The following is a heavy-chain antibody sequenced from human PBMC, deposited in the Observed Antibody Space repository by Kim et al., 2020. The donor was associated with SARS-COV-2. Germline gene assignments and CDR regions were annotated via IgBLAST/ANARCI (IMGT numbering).Heavy chain of an antibody. V-gene: IGHV4-31*03. D-gene: IGHD6-6*01. CDR2: INYSGST. CDR1: GGSINSGGYY. J-gene: IGHJ4*02. CDR3: ARSLWGTSSHYFDY. Sequence: SETLSLTCTVSGGSINSGGYYWSWIRQHPGEGLEWIGDINYSGSTHYNPSLKSRVTTSVDTSKNQLFLQVNSVTAADTAMYYCARSLWGTSSHYFDYWGQGALVTVSS.